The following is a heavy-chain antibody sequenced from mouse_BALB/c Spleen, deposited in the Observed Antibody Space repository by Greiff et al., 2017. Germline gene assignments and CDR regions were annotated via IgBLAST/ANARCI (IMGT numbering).Heavy chain of an antibody. D-gene: IGHD2-14*01. CDR1: GFTFTDYY. V-gene: IGHV7-3*02. Sequence: EVQLQQSGGGLVQPGGSLRLSCATSGFTFTDYYMSWVRQPPGKALEWLGFIRNKANGYTTEYSASVKGRFTISRDNSQSILYLQMNTLRAEDSATYYCARYDGAWFAYWGQGTLVTVSA. CDR2: IRNKANGYTT. J-gene: IGHJ3*01. CDR3: ARYDGAWFAY.